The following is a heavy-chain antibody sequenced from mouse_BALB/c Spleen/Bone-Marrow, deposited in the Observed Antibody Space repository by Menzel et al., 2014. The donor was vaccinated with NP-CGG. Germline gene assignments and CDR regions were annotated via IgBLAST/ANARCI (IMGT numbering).Heavy chain of an antibody. CDR3: ARQGAYSYCDY. CDR1: GFTFSDYY. Sequence: DVKLQESGGGLVQPGGSLKLSCATSGFTFSDYYMYWVRQTPEKRLEWVAYISNGGGSTYYPDTVKGRFTISRDNAKNTLYLQMSRLKSEDTAMYYCARQGAYSYCDYWGQGTTLTVSS. D-gene: IGHD2-10*01. J-gene: IGHJ2*01. CDR2: ISNGGGST. V-gene: IGHV5-12*02.